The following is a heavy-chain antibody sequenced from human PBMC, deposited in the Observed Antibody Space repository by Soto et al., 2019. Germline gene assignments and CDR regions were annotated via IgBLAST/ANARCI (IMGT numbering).Heavy chain of an antibody. J-gene: IGHJ6*02. D-gene: IGHD5-12*01. CDR3: ARDQRSGYDFNNYYYSGMDV. Sequence: PGGSLRLSCAASGFTVSSNYMSWVRQAPGKGLEWVSVIYSGGSTYYADSVKGRFTISRDNSKNTLYLQMNSLRAEDTAVYYCARDQRSGYDFNNYYYSGMDVWGQGTTVTVSS. CDR1: GFTVSSNY. CDR2: IYSGGST. V-gene: IGHV3-53*01.